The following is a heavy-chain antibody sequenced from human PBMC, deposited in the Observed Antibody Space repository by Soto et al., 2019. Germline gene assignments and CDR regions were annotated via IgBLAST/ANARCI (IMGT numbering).Heavy chain of an antibody. CDR2: IYYSGST. CDR1: GGSISSYY. CDR3: ARGAQWELLPRVWHYYYGMDV. V-gene: IGHV4-59*01. J-gene: IGHJ6*02. Sequence: QVQLQESGPGLVKPSETLSLTCTVSGGSISSYYWSWIRQPPGKGLEWIGYIYYSGSTNYNPSLKSRVTISVDTSKDQFSLKLSSVTAADTAVYYCARGAQWELLPRVWHYYYGMDVWGQGTTVTVSS. D-gene: IGHD1-26*01.